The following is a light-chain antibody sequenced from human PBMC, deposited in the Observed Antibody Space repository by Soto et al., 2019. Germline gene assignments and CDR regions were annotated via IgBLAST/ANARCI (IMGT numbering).Light chain of an antibody. CDR1: QGVFNSDDGNTY. Sequence: IGMSQTPLSLPVTPRERSDSSYSSGQGVFNSDDGNTYLDWYLQKPGQSPQLLIYTLSYRASGVPDRFSGSGSGTDFTLKISRVEADDVGVYYCMQRIEFPITFGQGTRLEIK. J-gene: IGKJ5*01. CDR2: TLS. V-gene: IGKV2-40*01. CDR3: MQRIEFPIT.